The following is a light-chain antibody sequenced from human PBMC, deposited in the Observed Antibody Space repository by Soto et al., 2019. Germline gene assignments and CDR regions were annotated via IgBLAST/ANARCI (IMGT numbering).Light chain of an antibody. CDR1: QSISRY. CDR3: QNYDSDPIT. CDR2: AAS. Sequence: DIQMTQSPSSLTASLGDRVTITCRAGQSISRYLNWYQQKPGKAPKLLIYAASSLQSGVPSRFSGSGSGTDFTLTINSLQPDDIATYYCQNYDSDPITFGQGTRLEIK. V-gene: IGKV1-39*01. J-gene: IGKJ5*01.